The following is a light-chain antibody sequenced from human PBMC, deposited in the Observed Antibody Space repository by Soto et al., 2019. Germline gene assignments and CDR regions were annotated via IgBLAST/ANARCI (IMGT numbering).Light chain of an antibody. CDR3: GSYTSRYTMI. CDR1: SSDIGRYNY. Sequence: QSALTQPASVSGSPGQSITISCTGTSSDIGRYNYVSWYQHSPGKAPKLIIYDVSDRPSGVSNRFSGSKSGTTASLTISGLQAEDEADYYCGSYTSRYTMIFGGGTQRTVL. CDR2: DVS. J-gene: IGLJ2*01. V-gene: IGLV2-14*03.